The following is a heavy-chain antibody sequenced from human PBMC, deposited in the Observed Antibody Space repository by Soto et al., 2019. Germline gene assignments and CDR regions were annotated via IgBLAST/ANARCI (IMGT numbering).Heavy chain of an antibody. V-gene: IGHV4-34*01. CDR2: INHSGRV. Sequence: PSETLSLTCAVYGGSFSGHSWTWIRQSPGKGLEWIGDINHSGRVNYSPSLTSGVTISLDTSKNQFYLTLSAVTAADTAMYYCSTRAYDTNGYYRFDPWGQGTLVTVSS. D-gene: IGHD3-22*01. CDR1: GGSFSGHS. J-gene: IGHJ5*01. CDR3: STRAYDTNGYYRFDP.